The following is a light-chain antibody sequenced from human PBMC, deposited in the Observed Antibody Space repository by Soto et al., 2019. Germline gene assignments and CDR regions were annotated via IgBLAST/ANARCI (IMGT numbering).Light chain of an antibody. CDR1: HSDIGAGYG. CDR3: ATWDDSLNGGV. V-gene: IGLV1-40*01. Sequence: QSVLTQPPSVTGAPGQRVTISCTGSHSDIGAGYGVHWYQQFPHSAPKLLIYDTTNRPSGVPDRFSGSRSGTSASLAITGLQAEDEADYYCATWDDSLNGGVFGGGTQLTVL. J-gene: IGLJ3*02. CDR2: DTT.